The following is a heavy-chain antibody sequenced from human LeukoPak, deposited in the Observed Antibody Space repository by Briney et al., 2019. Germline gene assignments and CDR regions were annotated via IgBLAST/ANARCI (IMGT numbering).Heavy chain of an antibody. CDR1: GGSFSGYY. CDR3: ARGYYYDSSGYYYDY. Sequence: SETLSLTCAVYGGSFSGYYWSWLRQPPGKGLEWIGEINHSGSTNYNPSLKSRVTISVDTSKNQFSLKLSSVTAADTAVYYCARGYYYDSSGYYYDYWGQGTLVTVSS. D-gene: IGHD3-22*01. J-gene: IGHJ4*02. V-gene: IGHV4-34*01. CDR2: INHSGST.